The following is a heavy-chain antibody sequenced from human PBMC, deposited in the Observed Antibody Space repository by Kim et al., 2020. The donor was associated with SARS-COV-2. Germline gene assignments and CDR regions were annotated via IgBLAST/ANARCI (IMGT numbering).Heavy chain of an antibody. CDR2: MFSGGDT. J-gene: IGHJ6*03. CDR3: ARGVQQLGFYYYFMDV. D-gene: IGHD6-13*01. Sequence: GGSLRLSCVASGFTVSTNYMTWVRQAPGKGLEWVSVMFSGGDTYYTDSVKGRFTISRDTSKNTLYLQMNSLRSEDTAVYSCARGVQQLGFYYYFMDVWG. CDR1: GFTVSTNY. V-gene: IGHV3-66*01.